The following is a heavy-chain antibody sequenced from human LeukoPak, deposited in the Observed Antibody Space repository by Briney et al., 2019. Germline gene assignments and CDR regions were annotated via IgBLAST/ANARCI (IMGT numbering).Heavy chain of an antibody. J-gene: IGHJ6*02. CDR2: ISSSSSTI. CDR1: GFTFSSYS. V-gene: IGHV3-48*01. D-gene: IGHD6-19*01. Sequence: GGSLRLSCAASGFTFSSYSMNRVRQAPGKGLEWVSYISSSSSTIYYADSVKGRFTISRDNAKNSLYLQMNSLRAEDTAVYYCARENVAGTDYYYGMDVWGQGTTVTVSS. CDR3: ARENVAGTDYYYGMDV.